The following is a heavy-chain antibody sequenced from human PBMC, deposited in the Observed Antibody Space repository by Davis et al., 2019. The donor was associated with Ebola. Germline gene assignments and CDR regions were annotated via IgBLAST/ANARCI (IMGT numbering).Heavy chain of an antibody. CDR3: ARNREVRGVRDWFDP. J-gene: IGHJ5*02. CDR1: GFTFSSFG. CDR2: ISYDGSHK. Sequence: GGSLRLSCAASGFTFSSFGMHWVRQAPGKGLEWVAVISYDGSHKYYADSVKGRFTISRDNSKNTLYLQMNSLRAEDTAVYYCARNREVRGVRDWFDPWGQGTLVTVSS. V-gene: IGHV3-30*03. D-gene: IGHD3-10*01.